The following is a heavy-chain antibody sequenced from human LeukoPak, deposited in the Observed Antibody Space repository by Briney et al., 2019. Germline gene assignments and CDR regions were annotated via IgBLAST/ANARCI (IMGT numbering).Heavy chain of an antibody. D-gene: IGHD2/OR15-2a*01. CDR1: GYTFTGYY. Sequence: VASVKVSCKASGYTFTGYYIHWVRQAPGQGLEWMGWINPNSGGTNYAQKFQGRVTMTRDTSISTAYMELSRLRSDDTAVYYCAREGEIGLDAFDIWGQGTMVTVSS. CDR2: INPNSGGT. J-gene: IGHJ3*02. CDR3: AREGEIGLDAFDI. V-gene: IGHV1-2*02.